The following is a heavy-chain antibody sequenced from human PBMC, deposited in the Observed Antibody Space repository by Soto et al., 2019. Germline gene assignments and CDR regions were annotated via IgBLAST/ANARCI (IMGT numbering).Heavy chain of an antibody. D-gene: IGHD3-22*01. CDR1: GVIFDNYA. CDR3: AKDTGDSSGYYYYYYYGMDV. Sequence: CMGLSSAASGVIFDNYAMHGVRQAPGKGLDWVSGITWNSGNIGYADSVKGRFTISRDNAENSLYLQMNSLRPEDTALYYCAKDTGDSSGYYYYYYYGMDVWGQGTTVTVSS. V-gene: IGHV3-9*01. J-gene: IGHJ6*02. CDR2: ITWNSGNI.